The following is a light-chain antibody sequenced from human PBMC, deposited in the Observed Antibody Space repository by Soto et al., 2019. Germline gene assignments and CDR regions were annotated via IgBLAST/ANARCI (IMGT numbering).Light chain of an antibody. V-gene: IGKV3D-20*02. CDR2: AAS. Sequence: EIVLTQSPGTLSLSPGERATLSCRASQSVSSSYLVWHQQKPGQAPRLLIYAASRRATGIPDRFSGSGSGTEFTLTISSLQPEDFATYHCQQLQRTPFTFGPGTTVDV. J-gene: IGKJ3*01. CDR1: QSVSSSY. CDR3: QQLQRTPFT.